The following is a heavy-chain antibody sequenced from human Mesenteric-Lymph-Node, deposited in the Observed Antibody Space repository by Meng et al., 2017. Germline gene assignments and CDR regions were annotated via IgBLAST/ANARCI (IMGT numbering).Heavy chain of an antibody. CDR2: ISAYNGNT. CDR1: GFTFSSYA. CDR3: ARDKFASYYGSGSYYTNWFDP. Sequence: GESLKISCAASGFTFSSYAMSWVRQAPGKGLEWMGWISAYNGNTNYAQKLQGRVTMTTDTSTSTAYMELRSLRSDDTAVYYCARDKFASYYGSGSYYTNWFDPWGQGTLVTVSS. D-gene: IGHD3-10*01. V-gene: IGHV1-18*01. J-gene: IGHJ5*02.